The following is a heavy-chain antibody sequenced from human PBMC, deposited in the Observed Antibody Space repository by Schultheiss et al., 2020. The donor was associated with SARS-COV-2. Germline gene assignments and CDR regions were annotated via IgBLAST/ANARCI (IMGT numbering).Heavy chain of an antibody. CDR2: ISGSGGST. Sequence: GGSLRLSCAASGFTFSSYAMSWVRQAPGKGLEWVSDISGSGGSTYYADSVKGRFTISRDNYKNTLYLQMSSLRAEDTAVYYCARRRINWNDAFDIWGQGTMVTVSS. CDR1: GFTFSSYA. CDR3: ARRRINWNDAFDI. D-gene: IGHD1-1*01. J-gene: IGHJ3*02. V-gene: IGHV3-23*01.